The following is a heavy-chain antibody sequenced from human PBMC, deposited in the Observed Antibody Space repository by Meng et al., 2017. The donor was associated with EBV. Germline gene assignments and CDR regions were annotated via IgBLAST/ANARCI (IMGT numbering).Heavy chain of an antibody. Sequence: QGQVGRVAAEVKEPGASVNVSCKTSGGPFRYYAISWVRQYPGQWLEWLGGFLPRLGAPNYAQKFHGRVKITADESTSTHYMDLSSLRSEDTAIYYCASESGRGYTPDYWGQGTLVTVSS. V-gene: IGHV1-69*01. CDR3: ASESGRGYTPDY. CDR2: FLPRLGAP. D-gene: IGHD3-10*01. J-gene: IGHJ4*02. CDR1: GGPFRYYA.